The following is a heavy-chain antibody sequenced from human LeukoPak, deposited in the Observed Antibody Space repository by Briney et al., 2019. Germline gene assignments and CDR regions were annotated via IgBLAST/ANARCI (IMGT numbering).Heavy chain of an antibody. CDR1: GGSISSNNYY. Sequence: PSETLSLTCTVSGGSISSNNYYWGWIRQPPGKGLEWIGSIHYSGNTYYSPSLKSRVTISVDTSKNQFSLRFNSVTAADTAVYYCARDSGSSGWSGLNWFDPWGQGTLVTVSS. CDR3: ARDSGSSGWSGLNWFDP. J-gene: IGHJ5*02. D-gene: IGHD6-19*01. V-gene: IGHV4-39*07. CDR2: IHYSGNT.